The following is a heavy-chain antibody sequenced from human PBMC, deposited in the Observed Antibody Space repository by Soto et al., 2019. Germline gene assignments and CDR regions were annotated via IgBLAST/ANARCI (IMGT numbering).Heavy chain of an antibody. CDR3: AGATGRY. CDR2: IYSGGNT. J-gene: IGHJ4*02. Sequence: EVQLVETGGGLIQPGGSLRLSCTASGFTVSSNYMTWVRQAPGKGLEWVSVIYSGGNTYYTDSVTGRFTSSRDKSKNTLYLQMNSLRAEDTAVYYCAGATGRYWGQGTLVTVSS. D-gene: IGHD1-1*01. V-gene: IGHV3-53*02. CDR1: GFTVSSNY.